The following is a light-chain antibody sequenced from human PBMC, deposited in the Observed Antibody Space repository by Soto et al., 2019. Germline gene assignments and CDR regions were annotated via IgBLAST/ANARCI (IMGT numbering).Light chain of an antibody. CDR3: QQYGGPWT. J-gene: IGKJ1*01. V-gene: IGKV3-20*01. Sequence: EIVLTQSPGTLSLSPGERATLSCRASQSVSSNYLAWHQQKPGQAPRLLIFGASSRASGIPDRFSGSGSRTDFTLTISRLEPEDFAVYYCQQYGGPWTFGQGTKVEIK. CDR2: GAS. CDR1: QSVSSNY.